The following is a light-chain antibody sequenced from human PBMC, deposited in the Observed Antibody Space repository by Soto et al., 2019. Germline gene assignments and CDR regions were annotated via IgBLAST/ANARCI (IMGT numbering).Light chain of an antibody. CDR2: RNN. CDR3: AAWDDSLSGWV. Sequence: QPVLTQPPSASGTPGLRVTISCSGGSSSIGRNYVYWYQQLPGTAPKLLISRNNQRPSGVPDRFSGSKSGTSASLAISGLRSEDEADYYCAAWDDSLSGWVFSGGTKLTVL. V-gene: IGLV1-47*01. J-gene: IGLJ3*02. CDR1: SSSIGRNY.